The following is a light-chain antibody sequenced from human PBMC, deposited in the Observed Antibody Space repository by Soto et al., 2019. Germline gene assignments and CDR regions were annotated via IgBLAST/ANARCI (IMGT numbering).Light chain of an antibody. V-gene: IGKV1-39*01. CDR3: QQTYSTPPYT. CDR1: QSISKY. Sequence: DLQMTQSPSSLSASVGDRVTITCRASQSISKYLNWYQQRPGKAPKVLIYAASSLQSGVPSRFSGSGSGTDFTLTITSLQPEDFATYYCQQTYSTPPYTFGQGTKLQIK. CDR2: AAS. J-gene: IGKJ2*01.